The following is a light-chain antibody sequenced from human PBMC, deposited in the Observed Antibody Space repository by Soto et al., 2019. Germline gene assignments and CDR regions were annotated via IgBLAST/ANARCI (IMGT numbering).Light chain of an antibody. V-gene: IGKV2-30*01. CDR1: QSLVSSNGNTF. CDR2: KVS. Sequence: DVVMTQSPLSLPVTLGQPASISCRSSQSLVSSNGNTFLIWFQQRPGQSPRRLIYKVSNRDSAVPDRFTGSRSGTDFTLEMSRVEAEDVGVYYCMQATHWPWTFGQGTKVEIK. J-gene: IGKJ1*01. CDR3: MQATHWPWT.